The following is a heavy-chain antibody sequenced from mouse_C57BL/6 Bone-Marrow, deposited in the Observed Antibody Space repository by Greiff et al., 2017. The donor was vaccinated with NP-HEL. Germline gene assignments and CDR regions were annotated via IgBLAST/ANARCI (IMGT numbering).Heavy chain of an antibody. V-gene: IGHV7-3*01. Sequence: EVKLMESGGGLVQPGGSLSLSCAASGFTFTDYYMSWVRQPPGKALEWLGFIRNKANGYTTAYSASVKGRFTISRDNSQSILYLQMSALRAEDSATYYCARSPADSERSCDYWGQGTTLTVSS. D-gene: IGHD2-13*01. CDR1: GFTFTDYY. CDR2: IRNKANGYTT. CDR3: ARSPADSERSCDY. J-gene: IGHJ2*01.